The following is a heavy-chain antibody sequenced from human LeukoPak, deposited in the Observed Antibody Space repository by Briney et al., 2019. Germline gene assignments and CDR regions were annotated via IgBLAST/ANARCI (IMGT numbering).Heavy chain of an antibody. D-gene: IGHD6-13*01. V-gene: IGHV4-59*01. J-gene: IGHJ4*02. CDR2: IYYSGST. CDR1: GGSISSYY. Sequence: SETLSLTCTVSGGSISSYYWSWIRQPPGKGLEWIGYIYYSGSTNYNPSLKRRVTISVDTSKNQFSLKLSSVTAADTAVYYCARDRTGYSSSWYYFDYWGQGTLVTVSS. CDR3: ARDRTGYSSSWYYFDY.